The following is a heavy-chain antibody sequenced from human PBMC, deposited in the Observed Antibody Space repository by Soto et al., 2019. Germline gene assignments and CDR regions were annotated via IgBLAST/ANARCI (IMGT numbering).Heavy chain of an antibody. J-gene: IGHJ5*02. CDR2: ISTYSGDT. V-gene: IGHV1-18*01. CDR1: GYTFFTYD. D-gene: IGHD5-12*01. CDR3: ARHHGPTTSENWFDP. Sequence: QVHLVQSGVEVKTPGASVKVSCQASGYTFFTYDISWVRQAPGQGLEWMGWISTYSGDTKYAQKFQGRVTMTTDTSTTTASLELRSLRSADTAVYYCARHHGPTTSENWFDPWGQGTLVTGSS.